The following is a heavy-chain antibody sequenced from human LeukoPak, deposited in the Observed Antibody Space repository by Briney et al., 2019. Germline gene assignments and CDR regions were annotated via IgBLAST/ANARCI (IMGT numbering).Heavy chain of an antibody. J-gene: IGHJ4*02. V-gene: IGHV3-23*01. Sequence: GGSLRLSCAASGFTVSSKYMSWVRQAPGKGLEWVSAISGSGGSTYYADSVKGRFTISRDNSKNTLYLQMNSLRAEDTAVYYCAKDRDGYSYYFDYWGQGTLVTVSS. CDR3: AKDRDGYSYYFDY. CDR2: ISGSGGST. CDR1: GFTVSSKY. D-gene: IGHD5-24*01.